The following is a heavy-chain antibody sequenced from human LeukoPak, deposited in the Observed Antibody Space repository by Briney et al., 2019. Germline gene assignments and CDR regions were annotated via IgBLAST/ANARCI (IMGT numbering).Heavy chain of an antibody. CDR2: ISAYNGNT. V-gene: IGHV1-18*04. CDR3: ARVSTSRVAGYDPQWCFDL. J-gene: IGHJ2*01. D-gene: IGHD5-12*01. Sequence: ASVKVSCKASGYTFINYGFSWVRQAPGQGLEWMGWISAYNGNTNYLQKFQGRVTMTTDTSTNTVYMELRSLRSDDTAVYYCARVSTSRVAGYDPQWCFDLWGRGTPVTVSP. CDR1: GYTFINYG.